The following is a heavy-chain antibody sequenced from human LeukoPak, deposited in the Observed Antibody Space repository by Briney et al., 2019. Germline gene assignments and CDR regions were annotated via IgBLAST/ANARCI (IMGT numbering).Heavy chain of an antibody. CDR3: AREVPAAMRYYYYYYGMDV. CDR2: IYYSGST. J-gene: IGHJ6*02. V-gene: IGHV4-59*01. Sequence: SETLSLTCTVSGGSISSYYWSWIRQPPGKGLEWIGYIYYSGSTNYNPSLKSRVTISVDTSKNQFSLKLSSVTAADTAVYYCAREVPAAMRYYYYYYGMDVWGQGTTVTVSS. CDR1: GGSISSYY. D-gene: IGHD2-2*01.